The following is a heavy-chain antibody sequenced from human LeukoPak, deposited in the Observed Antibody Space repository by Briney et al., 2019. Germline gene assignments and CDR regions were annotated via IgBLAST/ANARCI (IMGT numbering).Heavy chain of an antibody. CDR3: ARDPDIVVVPAAIWAYYYYGMDV. CDR1: GFTFSSYS. CDR2: ISSSSSYI. V-gene: IGHV3-21*01. J-gene: IGHJ6*02. D-gene: IGHD2-2*02. Sequence: GGSLRLSCAASGFTFSSYSMNWVRQAPGKGLEWVSSISSSSSYIYYADSVKGRFTISRDNAKNSLYLQMNSLRAEDTAVYYRARDPDIVVVPAAIWAYYYYGMDVWGQGTTVTVSS.